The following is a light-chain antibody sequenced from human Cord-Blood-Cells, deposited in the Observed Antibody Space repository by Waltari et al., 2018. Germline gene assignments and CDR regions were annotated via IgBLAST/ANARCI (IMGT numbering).Light chain of an antibody. CDR2: AAS. Sequence: DIQITQSPSSLSASVGDRVTITCRASQRIRSYSHWYQQKPGKAPKLLRYAASSLQSGGPSRFSGSGSGTDCTRTSSSLQPEDCATDYWQQSDSTPFTFGPGTKVDIK. CDR1: QRIRSY. J-gene: IGKJ3*01. CDR3: QQSDSTPFT. V-gene: IGKV1-39*01.